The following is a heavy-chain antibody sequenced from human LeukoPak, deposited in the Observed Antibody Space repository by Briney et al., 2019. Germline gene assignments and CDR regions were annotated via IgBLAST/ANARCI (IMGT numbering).Heavy chain of an antibody. Sequence: SETLSLSCTASGCSISSYYWSWIRQPPGKGLEWIGYIYYSGSTNYNPSLKSRVTISVDTSKNQFSLKLSSVTAADTAVYYCARDGGPLRGYSYDYWGQGTLVTVSS. V-gene: IGHV4-59*01. CDR3: ARDGGPLRGYSYDY. J-gene: IGHJ4*02. D-gene: IGHD5-18*01. CDR2: IYYSGST. CDR1: GCSISSYY.